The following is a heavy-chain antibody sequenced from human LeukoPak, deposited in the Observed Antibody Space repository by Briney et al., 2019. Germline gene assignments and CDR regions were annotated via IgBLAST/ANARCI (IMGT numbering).Heavy chain of an antibody. Sequence: PGRSLRLSCAASGFTFSNYSIHWVRQAPGKGLEWVAVIASDGRDKHHAESVKGRFTISRDNSKSTLYLQTNSLRAEDTAVYYCARDLRRIPAYYFDCWGQGTLVTVSS. CDR1: GFTFSNYS. CDR3: ARDLRRIPAYYFDC. V-gene: IGHV3-30*03. J-gene: IGHJ4*02. D-gene: IGHD6-25*01. CDR2: IASDGRDK.